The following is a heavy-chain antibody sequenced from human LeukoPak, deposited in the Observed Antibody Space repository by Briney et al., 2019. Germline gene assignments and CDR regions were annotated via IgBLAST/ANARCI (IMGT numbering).Heavy chain of an antibody. CDR2: IYYSGST. Sequence: SETLSLTCTVSGGSISSYYWSWIRQPPGKGLEWIGYIYYSGSTNYNPSLKSRVTISVDTSKNQFSLKLSSVTAADTAVYYCARERESLDCSGGSCLLIRAFDIWGQGTMVTVSS. V-gene: IGHV4-59*01. D-gene: IGHD2-15*01. CDR1: GGSISSYY. J-gene: IGHJ3*02. CDR3: ARERESLDCSGGSCLLIRAFDI.